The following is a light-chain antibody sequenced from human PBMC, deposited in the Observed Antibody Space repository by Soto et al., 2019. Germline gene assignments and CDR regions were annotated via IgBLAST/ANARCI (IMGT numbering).Light chain of an antibody. CDR1: QSVHNY. V-gene: IGKV3-11*01. Sequence: EGVFTQSPATPSLSSGERAGLSRKASQSVHNYLAWYQQKPGQAPRLLIYGASNRAAGIPARFSGSGSGTDFTLNINSLEPEDCAVYYCQQRSNWPPITFGQGTDGRL. CDR3: QQRSNWPPIT. J-gene: IGKJ5*01. CDR2: GAS.